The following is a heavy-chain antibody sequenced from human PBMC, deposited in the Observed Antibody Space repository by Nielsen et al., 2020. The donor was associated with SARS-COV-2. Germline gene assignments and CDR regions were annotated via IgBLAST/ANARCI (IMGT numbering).Heavy chain of an antibody. V-gene: IGHV3-74*01. J-gene: IGHJ4*02. CDR1: GFTFSNYW. CDR3: ARDLGVPAADY. CDR2: INNDGSKP. Sequence: GGSLRLSCEASGFTFSNYWMHWVRQVPGKGLVWVSRINNDGSKPSYADSVEGRFTISRDHAKNTLYLQMNSLRAEDTAVYYCARDLGVPAADYWGRGTLVTVSS. D-gene: IGHD2-2*01.